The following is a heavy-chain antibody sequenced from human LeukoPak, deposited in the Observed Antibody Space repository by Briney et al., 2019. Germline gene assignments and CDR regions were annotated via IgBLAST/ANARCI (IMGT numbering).Heavy chain of an antibody. J-gene: IGHJ1*01. D-gene: IGHD2-15*01. CDR3: ARTIGYCSGGSCYPEYFQH. CDR1: GFTFSDYY. CDR2: ISSSGSTI. Sequence: GGSLRLSRAASGFTFSDYYMSWIRQAPGKGLEWVSYISSSGSTIYYADSVKGRFTISRDNAKNSLYLQMNSLRAEDTAVYYCARTIGYCSGGSCYPEYFQHWGQSTLVTVSS. V-gene: IGHV3-11*04.